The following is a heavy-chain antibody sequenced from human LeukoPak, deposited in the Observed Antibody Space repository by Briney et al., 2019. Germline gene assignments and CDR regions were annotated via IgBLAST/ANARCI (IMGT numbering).Heavy chain of an antibody. CDR2: IHYSGST. D-gene: IGHD6-19*01. J-gene: IGHJ4*02. CDR3: ARHSSDWCPDY. Sequence: SETLSLTCTVSGGSIRSYYWSWIRQPPGEGLEWIGYIHYSGSTNYNPSLKSRVTISVDTSKNQFSLKLTSVTAADTAVYYCARHSSDWCPDYWGQGTLVTVSS. CDR1: GGSIRSYY. V-gene: IGHV4-59*08.